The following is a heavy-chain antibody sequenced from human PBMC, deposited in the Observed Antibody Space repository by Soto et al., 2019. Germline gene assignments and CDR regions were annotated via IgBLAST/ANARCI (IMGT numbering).Heavy chain of an antibody. V-gene: IGHV4-30-4*01. CDR2: IYYSGST. CDR1: GGSISSGDYY. CDR3: AIGSYSEIFGVVIWPDYFDY. J-gene: IGHJ4*02. Sequence: SETLSLTCTVSGGSISSGDYYWSWIRQPPGKGLEWIGYIYYSGSTYYNPSLKSRVTISVDTSKNQFSLKLSSVTAADTAVYYCAIGSYSEIFGVVIWPDYFDYWGQGTLVTVSS. D-gene: IGHD3-3*01.